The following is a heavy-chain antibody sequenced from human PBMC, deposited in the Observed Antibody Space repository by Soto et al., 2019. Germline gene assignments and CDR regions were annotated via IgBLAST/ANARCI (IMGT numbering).Heavy chain of an antibody. J-gene: IGHJ4*02. CDR3: ARDSGRGSYFDY. D-gene: IGHD1-26*01. V-gene: IGHV1-69*12. CDR2: IIPIFGTA. CDR1: GGTFSSYA. Sequence: QVQLVQSGAEVKKPGSSVKVSCKASGGTFSSYAISWVRQAPGQGLEWMGGIIPIFGTANYAQKFQGRVXIXAXXSTSTAYMELSSLRSEDTAVYYCARDSGRGSYFDYWGQGTLVTVSS.